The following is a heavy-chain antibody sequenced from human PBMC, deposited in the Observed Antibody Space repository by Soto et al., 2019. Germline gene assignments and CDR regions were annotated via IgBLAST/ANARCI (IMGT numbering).Heavy chain of an antibody. J-gene: IGHJ4*02. Sequence: EVQLLESGGGLVQPGGSLRLSCAASGFTFSSYAMSWVRQAPGKGLEWVSAIIGSGGSTYSADSVKGRFTISRDNSKNTLYLQMNSLRAEDTAVYYCAKDQGIAVASPGVYWGQGTLVTVSS. D-gene: IGHD6-19*01. V-gene: IGHV3-23*01. CDR3: AKDQGIAVASPGVY. CDR1: GFTFSSYA. CDR2: IIGSGGST.